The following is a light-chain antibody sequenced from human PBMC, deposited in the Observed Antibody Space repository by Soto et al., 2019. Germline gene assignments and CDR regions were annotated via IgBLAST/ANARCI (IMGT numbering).Light chain of an antibody. CDR1: QSVGDY. V-gene: IGKV3-11*01. J-gene: IGKJ5*01. Sequence: TVLTQSPATLSLSPGERASLSCRASQSVGDYLAWYQQKPGQAPRLLIYDASDRAAGVPYRFRGSGSGTDFTLTISSVEPEDFGVYYRQQRSDWPPITFGQGTRLEIK. CDR3: QQRSDWPPIT. CDR2: DAS.